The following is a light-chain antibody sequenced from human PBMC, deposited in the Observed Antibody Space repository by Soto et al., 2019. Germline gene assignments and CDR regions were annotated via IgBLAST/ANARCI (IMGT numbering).Light chain of an antibody. V-gene: IGLV1-47*01. CDR2: RNS. J-gene: IGLJ2*01. Sequence: QSVLTQPPSASGTPGQRVTISCSGSSSNIGSNYVFWYQQLPGTAPKVLMYRNSQRHSGVPDRFSGSKSGTSASLAISGLRSEDEADYYWASWDDSLSGFVVFGGGTKLTVL. CDR1: SSNIGSNY. CDR3: ASWDDSLSGFVV.